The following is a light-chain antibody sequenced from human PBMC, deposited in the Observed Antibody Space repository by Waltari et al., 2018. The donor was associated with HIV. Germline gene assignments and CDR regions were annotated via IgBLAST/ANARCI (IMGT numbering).Light chain of an antibody. CDR3: AAWDDSLNGVV. Sequence: QSVLTQPPSASGTPGQRVTISCSGSNSNIRSNTVNWYQQLPGTAPKLLIYTNNQRPSGVPDRCSGSKAGTSASLAISRLQSEDEADYYCAAWDDSLNGVVFGGGTRLTVL. J-gene: IGLJ3*02. CDR2: TNN. V-gene: IGLV1-44*01. CDR1: NSNIRSNT.